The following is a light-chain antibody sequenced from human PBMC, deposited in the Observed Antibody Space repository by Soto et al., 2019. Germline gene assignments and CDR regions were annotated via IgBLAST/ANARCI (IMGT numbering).Light chain of an antibody. CDR2: EVV. CDR1: KNDIGVYDF. Sequence: QSVLTQPPSASGSPGQSVTISCTGTKNDIGVYDFVSWYQHHPGKAPRLIIYEVVQRPSGFPDRFSGSKSGNTASLTVSGLQAADEADYFCKSYAGSNTYVFGSGTQLTVL. CDR3: KSYAGSNTYV. V-gene: IGLV2-8*01. J-gene: IGLJ7*01.